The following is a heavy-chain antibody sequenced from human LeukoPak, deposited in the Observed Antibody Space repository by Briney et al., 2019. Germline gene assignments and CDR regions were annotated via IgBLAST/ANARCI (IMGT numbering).Heavy chain of an antibody. J-gene: IGHJ5*02. Sequence: ASVKVSCKASGYTFTSYDINWVRQATGQGLEWMGWINPNSGNTNYAQKFQGRVTMTRNTSISTAYMELSSLRSEDTAVYYCARVFGYGVLRDNWFDPWGQGTLVTVSS. CDR2: INPNSGNT. CDR3: ARVFGYGVLRDNWFDP. CDR1: GYTFTSYD. D-gene: IGHD5/OR15-5a*01. V-gene: IGHV1-8*02.